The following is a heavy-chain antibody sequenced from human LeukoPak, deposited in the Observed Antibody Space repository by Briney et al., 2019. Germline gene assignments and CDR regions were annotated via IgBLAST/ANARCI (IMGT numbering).Heavy chain of an antibody. CDR1: GFTFDDYG. D-gene: IGHD6-6*01. V-gene: IGHV3-20*04. CDR2: INWNGGST. J-gene: IGHJ6*03. CDR3: ARDKQLVRGYYYYYMDV. Sequence: PGGSLRLSCAASGFTFDDYGMSWVRQAPGKGLAWVSGINWNGGSTGYADSVKGRFTISRDNAKNSLYLQMNSLRAEDTALYYCARDKQLVRGYYYYYMDVWGKGTTVTVSS.